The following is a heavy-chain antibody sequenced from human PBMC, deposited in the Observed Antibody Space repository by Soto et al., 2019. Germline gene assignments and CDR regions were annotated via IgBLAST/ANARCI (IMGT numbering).Heavy chain of an antibody. D-gene: IGHD3-3*01. Sequence: SETLSLTCTVSGGSISSSSYYWGWIRQPPGKGLEWIGSIYYSGSTYYNPSLKSRVTISVDTSKNQFSLKLSSVTAADTAVYYCARLPDSQRITIFGVVPIGDYFDYWGQGTLVTVSS. V-gene: IGHV4-39*01. CDR3: ARLPDSQRITIFGVVPIGDYFDY. CDR1: GGSISSSSYY. CDR2: IYYSGST. J-gene: IGHJ4*02.